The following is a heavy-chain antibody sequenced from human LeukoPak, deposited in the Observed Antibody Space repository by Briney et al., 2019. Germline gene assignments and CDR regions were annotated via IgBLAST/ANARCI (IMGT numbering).Heavy chain of an antibody. Sequence: GGSLRLSCAASGFTFSSYAMSWVRQAPGKGLEWVSTISGSGGSTHYADSVKGRFTISRDNSKNTLYLQMNSLRAEDTAVYYCAKTDDSSGYYYAFFDYWGQGTLVTVSS. CDR3: AKTDDSSGYYYAFFDY. CDR1: GFTFSSYA. V-gene: IGHV3-23*01. J-gene: IGHJ4*02. D-gene: IGHD3-22*01. CDR2: ISGSGGST.